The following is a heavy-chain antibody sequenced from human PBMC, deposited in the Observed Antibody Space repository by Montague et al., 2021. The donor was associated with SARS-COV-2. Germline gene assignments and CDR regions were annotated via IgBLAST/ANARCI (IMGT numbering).Heavy chain of an antibody. CDR3: ARGYQLRFLEWSSRQSTFDY. CDR2: INHSGST. V-gene: IGHV4-34*01. J-gene: IGHJ4*02. CDR1: GGSFSGYY. D-gene: IGHD3-3*01. Sequence: SETLSLTCAVYGGSFSGYYWSWIRQPPGKGLEWIGEINHSGSTNYNPPLKSRVTISVDTSKNQFSLKLSSVTAADTAVHYCARGYQLRFLEWSSRQSTFDYWGQGTLVTVSS.